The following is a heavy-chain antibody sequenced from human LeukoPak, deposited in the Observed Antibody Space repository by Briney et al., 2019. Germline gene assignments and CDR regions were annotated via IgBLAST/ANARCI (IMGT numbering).Heavy chain of an antibody. CDR3: ARDLGYYDILTGYSHNDY. J-gene: IGHJ4*02. Sequence: PGGSLRLSCAASGFTVSSNYMSWVRQAPGKGLEWVANIKQDGSEKYYVDSVKGRFTISRDNAKNSLYLQMNSLRAEDTAVYYCARDLGYYDILTGYSHNDYWGQGTLVTVSS. D-gene: IGHD3-9*01. CDR2: IKQDGSEK. CDR1: GFTVSSNY. V-gene: IGHV3-7*01.